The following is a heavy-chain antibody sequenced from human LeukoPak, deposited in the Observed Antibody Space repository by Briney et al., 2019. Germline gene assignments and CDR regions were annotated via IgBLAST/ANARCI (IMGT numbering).Heavy chain of an antibody. J-gene: IGHJ4*02. CDR1: GFTFSSYW. V-gene: IGHV3-74*01. Sequence: GGSLRLSCAASGFTFSSYWMHWVRQAPGKGLAWVSRINSDGSSTTYADSVKGRFTISRDNAKNTLYLQMNSLRAEDTAVYYCARFHASGNWGQGTLVTVSS. CDR3: ARFHASGN. D-gene: IGHD3-10*01. CDR2: INSDGSST.